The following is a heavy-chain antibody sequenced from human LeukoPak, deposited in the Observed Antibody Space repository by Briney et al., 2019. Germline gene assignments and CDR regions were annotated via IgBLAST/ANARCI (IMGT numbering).Heavy chain of an antibody. Sequence: SETLSLTCTVSGGSISSYYWSWIRQPPGKGLEWIGYIYYSGSTNYNPSLKSRVTMSVDTSKNQFSLKLSSVTAADTAVYYCARRPGGLQDWLDPWGQGTLVTVSS. CDR3: ARRPGGLQDWLDP. D-gene: IGHD2-15*01. CDR1: GGSISSYY. J-gene: IGHJ5*02. CDR2: IYYSGST. V-gene: IGHV4-59*08.